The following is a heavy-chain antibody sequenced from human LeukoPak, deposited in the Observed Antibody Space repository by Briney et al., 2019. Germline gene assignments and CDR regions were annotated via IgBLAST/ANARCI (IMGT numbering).Heavy chain of an antibody. J-gene: IGHJ4*02. CDR1: GYTFTSYA. CDR3: ARHQGGNLGNFDY. V-gene: IGHV1-3*01. Sequence: ASVKVSCKASGYTFTSYAMHWVRQAPGQRLEWMGWINAGNGNTKYSQKFQGRVTITRDTSASTAYMELSSLRSEDTAVYYCARHQGGNLGNFDYWGQGTLVTVSS. D-gene: IGHD1-26*01. CDR2: INAGNGNT.